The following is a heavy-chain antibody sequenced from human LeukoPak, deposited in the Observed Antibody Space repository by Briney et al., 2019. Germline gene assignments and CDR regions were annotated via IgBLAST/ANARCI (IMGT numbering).Heavy chain of an antibody. Sequence: GGSLRLSCAASGFTFTTYWMSWVRQLPGKGLEWVANINQDGTEKYYVDSVKGRFTISRDNAKNSLYLQMNSLRAEDTAVYYCARDEYNWNVDAFDIWGQGTVVTVSS. V-gene: IGHV3-7*01. J-gene: IGHJ3*02. CDR3: ARDEYNWNVDAFDI. CDR1: GFTFTTYW. D-gene: IGHD1-20*01. CDR2: INQDGTEK.